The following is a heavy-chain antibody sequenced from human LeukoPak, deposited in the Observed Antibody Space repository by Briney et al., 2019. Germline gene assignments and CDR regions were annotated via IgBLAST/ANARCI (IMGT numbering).Heavy chain of an antibody. D-gene: IGHD2-15*01. CDR2: IIPIFGTA. CDR1: GGTFSSYA. Sequence: SVKASCKASGGTFSSYAISWVRQAPGQGLEWMGGIIPIFGTANYAQKFQGRVTITADKSTSTAYMELGSLRSEDTAVYYCARTPYCSGGSCYSGYFDYWGQGTLVTVSS. CDR3: ARTPYCSGGSCYSGYFDY. V-gene: IGHV1-69*06. J-gene: IGHJ4*02.